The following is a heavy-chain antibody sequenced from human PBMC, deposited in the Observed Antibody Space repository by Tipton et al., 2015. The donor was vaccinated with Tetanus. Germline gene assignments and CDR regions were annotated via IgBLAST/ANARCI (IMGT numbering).Heavy chain of an antibody. V-gene: IGHV5-51*01. D-gene: IGHD3-10*01. Sequence: QLVQSGAEVKQPGQSLKISCRGSGFSFPGYYIGWVRQLPGKGPEWMGINYVEDSQSIYGPSFGGRVTISADKSISTAYLQWSSLKASDTAFYFCARLPKHYSASGSTWGQGTLVTVSS. CDR2: NYVEDSQS. CDR1: GFSFPGYY. CDR3: ARLPKHYSASGST. J-gene: IGHJ5*02.